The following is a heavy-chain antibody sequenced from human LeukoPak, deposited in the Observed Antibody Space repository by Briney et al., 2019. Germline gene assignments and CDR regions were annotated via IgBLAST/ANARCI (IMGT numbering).Heavy chain of an antibody. V-gene: IGHV3-23*01. Sequence: GGSLRLSCAAFRFTFSSYAMSWVRQAPGKGLEWVSPISGSGGSTYYADSVKGRFTISRDNSKKTLYLQMNSVRAGDTAIYYCAKAGATPLLDYWGQGTLVTVSS. CDR3: AKAGATPLLDY. CDR1: RFTFSSYA. D-gene: IGHD6-25*01. CDR2: ISGSGGST. J-gene: IGHJ4*02.